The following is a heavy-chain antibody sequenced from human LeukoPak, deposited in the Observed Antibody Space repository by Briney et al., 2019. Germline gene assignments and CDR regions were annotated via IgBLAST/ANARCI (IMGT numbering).Heavy chain of an antibody. V-gene: IGHV3-30-3*01. CDR3: ARADRSGSYYNGAFDI. J-gene: IGHJ3*02. Sequence: GGSLRLSCGASGFTFSSYAMHGVRKAPGKGREGVAVISYDGSNKYYADSVKGRFTISRDNSKNTLYLQMNSLRAEDTAVYYCARADRSGSYYNGAFDIWGQGTMVTVSS. D-gene: IGHD3-10*01. CDR2: ISYDGSNK. CDR1: GFTFSSYA.